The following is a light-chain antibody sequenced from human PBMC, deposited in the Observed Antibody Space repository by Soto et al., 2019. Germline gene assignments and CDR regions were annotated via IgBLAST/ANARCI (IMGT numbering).Light chain of an antibody. V-gene: IGKV1-39*01. CDR2: AAS. J-gene: IGKJ1*01. CDR1: DSIGSY. Sequence: DIQMTQSPSSLSASVGDRVTITCRASDSIGSYLNWYQHEPGRAPRLLISAASGLQSGVPSRFSGVGSGTDFPLSISDLQPEDFATYYCQQTYSRPRTVGQGTKVV. CDR3: QQTYSRPRT.